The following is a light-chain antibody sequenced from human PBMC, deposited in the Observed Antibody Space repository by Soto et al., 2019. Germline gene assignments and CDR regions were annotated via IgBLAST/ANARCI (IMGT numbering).Light chain of an antibody. CDR3: QQYNSYSWT. V-gene: IGKV1-5*03. Sequence: IRRTQSPSTLSASVGDRVIITCRASQSISSWLAWYQQKPGKAPKLLIYKASSLESGVPSRFSGSGSGTEFTLTISSLQPDDFATYYCQQYNSYSWTFGQGTKVDIK. J-gene: IGKJ1*01. CDR1: QSISSW. CDR2: KAS.